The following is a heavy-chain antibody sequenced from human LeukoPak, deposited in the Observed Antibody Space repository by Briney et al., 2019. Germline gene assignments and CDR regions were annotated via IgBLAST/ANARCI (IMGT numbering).Heavy chain of an antibody. CDR3: VREGNKYGYHSFDS. D-gene: IGHD5-18*01. Sequence: GGSLRLSCGVSGFTFSNAWMSWVRQAPGKGLEWVGRIKKKIDGGTADYAAPVKGRFTIPRDDSIDTMYLQMNSLQIEDTAVYYCVREGNKYGYHSFDSWGQGTLVTVSS. CDR1: GFTFSNAW. CDR2: IKKKIDGGTA. V-gene: IGHV3-15*01. J-gene: IGHJ4*02.